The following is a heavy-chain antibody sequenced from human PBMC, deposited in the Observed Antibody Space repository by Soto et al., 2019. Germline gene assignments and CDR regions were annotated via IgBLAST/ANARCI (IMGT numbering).Heavy chain of an antibody. V-gene: IGHV4-59*01. J-gene: IGHJ6*04. CDR3: ARGGLTGPRQTYYYYDGMDV. Sequence: SETIRLPWTVCRRPISRYYWSSIRQPPGKGLEWIGYSYYSVCTNYHPYLKSRVTISVDTSKNQFSLKLSSVTAADTAVYYCARGGLTGPRQTYYYYDGMDVRGKGSTVT. CDR1: RRPISRYY. CDR2: SYYSVCT. D-gene: IGHD1-20*01.